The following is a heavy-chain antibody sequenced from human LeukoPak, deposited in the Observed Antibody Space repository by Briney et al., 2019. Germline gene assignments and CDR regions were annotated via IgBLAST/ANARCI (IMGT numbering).Heavy chain of an antibody. J-gene: IGHJ3*02. V-gene: IGHV3-30*18. CDR1: GFTFSSYG. CDR3: AEGSDILTGWGAFDI. D-gene: IGHD3-9*01. CDR2: ISYDGSNK. Sequence: PGGSLRLSCAASGFTFSSYGMHWVRQAPGKGLEWVAVISYDGSNKYYADSVKGRFTISRDNSKNTLYLQMNSLRAEDTAVYYCAEGSDILTGWGAFDIWGQGTMVTVSS.